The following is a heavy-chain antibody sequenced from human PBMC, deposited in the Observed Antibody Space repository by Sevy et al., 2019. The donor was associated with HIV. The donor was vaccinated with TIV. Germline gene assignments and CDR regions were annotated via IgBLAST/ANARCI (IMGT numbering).Heavy chain of an antibody. V-gene: IGHV3-48*02. CDR3: ARERKMYDSSGYYFHFDY. Sequence: GGSLRLSCAASGFTFSSYSMNWVRQAPGTGLEWVSYISRSSSTIYYADSVKGRFTISRDNAKNSLYLQMNSLRDEDTAVYYCARERKMYDSSGYYFHFDYWGQRTLVTVSS. CDR2: ISRSSSTI. D-gene: IGHD3-22*01. CDR1: GFTFSSYS. J-gene: IGHJ4*02.